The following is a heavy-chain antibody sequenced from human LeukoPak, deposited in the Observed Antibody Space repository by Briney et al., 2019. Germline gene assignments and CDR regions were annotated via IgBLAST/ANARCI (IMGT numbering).Heavy chain of an antibody. CDR2: INPSGGST. CDR1: GYTFTSYY. D-gene: IGHD4-17*01. CDR3: ARDAGVTTPYYYYGMDV. J-gene: IGHJ6*02. Sequence: GASVKVSCKASGYTFTSYYMHWVRQAPGQGLEWMGIINPSGGSTSYAQKFQGRVTMTRDTSTSTVYMELRSLRSDDTAVYYCARDAGVTTPYYYYGMDVWGQGTTVTVSS. V-gene: IGHV1-46*01.